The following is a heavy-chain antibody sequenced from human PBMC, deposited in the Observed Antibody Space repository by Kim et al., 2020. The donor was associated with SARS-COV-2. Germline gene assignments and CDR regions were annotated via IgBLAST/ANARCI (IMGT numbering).Heavy chain of an antibody. CDR3: ARARDSSSWYIAFDI. J-gene: IGHJ3*02. V-gene: IGHV4-34*01. Sequence: PSLTSRVTISVDTSKNQFSLKLSSVTAADTAVYYCARARDSSSWYIAFDIWGQGTMVTVSS. D-gene: IGHD6-13*01.